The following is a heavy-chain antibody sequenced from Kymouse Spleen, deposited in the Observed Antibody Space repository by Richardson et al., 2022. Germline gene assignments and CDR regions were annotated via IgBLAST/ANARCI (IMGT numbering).Heavy chain of an antibody. CDR2: IYYSGST. J-gene: IGHJ4*02. Sequence: QVQLQESGPGLVKPSETLSLTCTVSGGSVSSGSYYWSWIRQPPGKGLEWIGYIYYSGSTNYNPSLKSRVTISVDTSKNQFSLKLSSVTAADTAVYYCARARSGLFDYWGQGTLVTVSS. CDR3: ARARSGLFDY. V-gene: IGHV4-61*01. D-gene: IGHD6-19*01. CDR1: GGSVSSGSYY.